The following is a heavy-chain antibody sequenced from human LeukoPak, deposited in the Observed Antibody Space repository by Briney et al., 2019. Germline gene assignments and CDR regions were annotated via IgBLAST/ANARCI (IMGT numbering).Heavy chain of an antibody. CDR2: IYGDGSFT. D-gene: IGHD4-11*01. CDR1: GFTFSNFW. Sequence: GGSLRLSCAASGFTFSNFWMHWVRQAPGKGLMWVALIYGDGSFTRYADSVKGRFTISRDNSKNTVYLQMSSLRAEDTALYYCARSVPDYTRFDYWGQGALVTVSP. V-gene: IGHV3-74*01. CDR3: ARSVPDYTRFDY. J-gene: IGHJ4*02.